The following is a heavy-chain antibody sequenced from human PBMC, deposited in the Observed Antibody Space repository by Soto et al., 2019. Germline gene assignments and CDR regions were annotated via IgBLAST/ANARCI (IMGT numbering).Heavy chain of an antibody. J-gene: IGHJ6*02. D-gene: IGHD4-4*01. CDR1: GFTFSSYA. CDR3: ARDVGNYVPYYYGMDV. CDR2: ISYDGSNK. V-gene: IGHV3-30-3*01. Sequence: PGGSLRLSCAASGFTFSSYAMHWVRQAPGKGLEWVAVISYDGSNKYYADSVKGRFTISRDNSKNTLYLQMSTLRHEDTAVYYCARDVGNYVPYYYGMDVWGQGTTVTVSS.